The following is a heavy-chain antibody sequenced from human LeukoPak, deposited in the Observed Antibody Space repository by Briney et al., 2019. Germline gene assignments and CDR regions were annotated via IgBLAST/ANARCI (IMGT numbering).Heavy chain of an antibody. D-gene: IGHD3-10*01. Sequence: GSLRLSCAASGFTFSSYSMNWVRQAPGKGLAWIGSIYYSGSTYYNPSLKSRVTISVDTSKNQFSLKLSSVTAADTAVYYCARRTRRGVITKKKNNWFDPWGQGTLVTVSS. CDR2: IYYSGST. CDR1: GFTFSSYSMN. CDR3: ARRTRRGVITKKKNNWFDP. V-gene: IGHV4-39*01. J-gene: IGHJ5*02.